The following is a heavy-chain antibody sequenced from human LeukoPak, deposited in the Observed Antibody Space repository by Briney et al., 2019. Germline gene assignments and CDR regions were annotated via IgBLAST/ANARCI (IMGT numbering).Heavy chain of an antibody. CDR1: GGSISSGDYY. CDR3: ARHTHYYDTTLAFDI. Sequence: SETLSLTCTVSGGSISSGDYYWSWIRQPPGKGLEWIGYIYYSGSTYYNPSLKSRVTISADTSKNQFSLKLSSVTAADTAVYYCARHTHYYDTTLAFDIWGQGTMVTVSS. CDR2: IYYSGST. V-gene: IGHV4-30-4*08. D-gene: IGHD3-22*01. J-gene: IGHJ3*02.